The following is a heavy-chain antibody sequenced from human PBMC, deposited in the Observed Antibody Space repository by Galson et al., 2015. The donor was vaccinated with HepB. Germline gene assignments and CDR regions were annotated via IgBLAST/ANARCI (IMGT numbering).Heavy chain of an antibody. Sequence: QSGAEVKKPGESLRISCKGSGYSFTSYWISWVRQMPGKGLEWMGRIDPSDSYTNYSPSFQGHVTISADKSISTAYLQWSSLKASDTAMYYCARLLNYYDSSGYYYACDYWGQGTLVTVSS. CDR3: ARLLNYYDSSGYYYACDY. CDR1: GYSFTSYW. CDR2: IDPSDSYT. J-gene: IGHJ4*02. V-gene: IGHV5-10-1*01. D-gene: IGHD3-22*01.